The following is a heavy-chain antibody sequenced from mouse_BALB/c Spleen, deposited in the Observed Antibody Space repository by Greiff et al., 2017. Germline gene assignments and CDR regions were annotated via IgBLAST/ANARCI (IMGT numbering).Heavy chain of an antibody. V-gene: IGHV1-63*02. CDR3: ARGGTWFAY. Sequence: VKLVESGAELVRPGTSVKISCKASGYTFTNYWLGWVKQRPGHGLEWIGDIYPGGGYTNYNEKFKGKATLTADTSSSTAYMQLSSLTSEDSAVYFCARGGTWFAYWGQGTLVTVSA. J-gene: IGHJ3*01. CDR1: GYTFTNYW. D-gene: IGHD2-14*01. CDR2: IYPGGGYT.